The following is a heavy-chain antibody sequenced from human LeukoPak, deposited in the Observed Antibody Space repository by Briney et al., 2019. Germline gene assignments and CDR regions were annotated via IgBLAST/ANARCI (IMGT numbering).Heavy chain of an antibody. D-gene: IGHD4-11*01. J-gene: IGHJ6*02. CDR1: GDSVTTYY. V-gene: IGHV4-59*02. CDR3: ARDGSNWSNDYYHGVDV. CDR2: FYYSGSA. Sequence: KPSETLSLTCTVSGDSVTTYYWSWIRQPPGKGLEWLGYFYYSGSATYNPSLKSRVTISVDTSKNQFSLRLSSVTAADTAVYYCARDGSNWSNDYYHGVDVWGQGTTVTVSS.